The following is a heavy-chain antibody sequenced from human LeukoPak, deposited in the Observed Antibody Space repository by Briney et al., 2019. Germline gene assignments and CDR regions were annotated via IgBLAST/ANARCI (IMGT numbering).Heavy chain of an antibody. J-gene: IGHJ4*02. CDR1: GGSISSGDYY. V-gene: IGHV4-30-4*01. D-gene: IGHD3-10*01. Sequence: SETLSLTCTVSGGSISSGDYYWSWIRQPPGKGLGWIGYIYYSGSTYYNPSLKSRVTISVDTSKNQFSLKLSSVTAADTAVYYCNGRGSFDYWGQGTLVTVSS. CDR2: IYYSGST. CDR3: NGRGSFDY.